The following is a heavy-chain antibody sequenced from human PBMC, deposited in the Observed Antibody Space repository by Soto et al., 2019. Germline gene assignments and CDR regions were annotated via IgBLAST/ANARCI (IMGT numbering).Heavy chain of an antibody. V-gene: IGHV4-39*01. Sequence: QLQLQESGPGLVKPSETLSLTCTVSGGSISSSSYYWGWIRQPPGKGLEWIGSIYYSGSTYYNPSLKSRVTISVDTSKNQFSLKLSSVTAADTAVYYCASQTRKYGDVKSWGQGTLVTVSS. CDR1: GGSISSSSYY. D-gene: IGHD4-17*01. J-gene: IGHJ4*02. CDR2: IYYSGST. CDR3: ASQTRKYGDVKS.